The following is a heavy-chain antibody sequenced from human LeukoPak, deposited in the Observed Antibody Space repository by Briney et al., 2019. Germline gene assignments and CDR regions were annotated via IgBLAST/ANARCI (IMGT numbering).Heavy chain of an antibody. CDR1: GFTFSSYS. J-gene: IGHJ4*02. CDR3: AKDGWELLFDY. V-gene: IGHV3-21*04. D-gene: IGHD1-26*01. Sequence: GGSLRLSCAASGFTFSSYSMNWVRQAPGKGLEWVPSISSSSSYIYYADSVKGRFTISRDNSKNTLYLQMNSLRAEDTAVYCCAKDGWELLFDYWGQGTLVTVSS. CDR2: ISSSSSYI.